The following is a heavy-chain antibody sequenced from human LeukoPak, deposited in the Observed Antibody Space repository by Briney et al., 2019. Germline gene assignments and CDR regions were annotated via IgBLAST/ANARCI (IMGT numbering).Heavy chain of an antibody. CDR1: GFTFNNYG. CDR2: ISDDGRNK. CDR3: AKDSETTASGTFDF. Sequence: GGSLRLSCAASGFTFNNYGMHYVRQAPGKGLEWVAVISDDGRNKNYADSVKGRFTISRDSSNNTMYLQMNSLIAEDTGVYFCAKDSETTASGTFDFRGQGTLVTVSS. D-gene: IGHD6-13*01. V-gene: IGHV3-30*18. J-gene: IGHJ4*02.